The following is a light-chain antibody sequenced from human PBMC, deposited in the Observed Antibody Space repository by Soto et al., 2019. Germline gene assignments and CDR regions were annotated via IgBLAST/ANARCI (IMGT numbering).Light chain of an antibody. V-gene: IGLV2-14*01. CDR3: SSYTSSNIWV. J-gene: IGLJ3*02. Sequence: QSALTQPASVSGSPGQSITISCTGTSSDVGGYNYVSWYQQHSGKAPKLMIYEVSNRPSGVSYRFSGSKSDNTASLTISGLQAEDEADYYCSSYTSSNIWVFGGGTKLTVL. CDR2: EVS. CDR1: SSDVGGYNY.